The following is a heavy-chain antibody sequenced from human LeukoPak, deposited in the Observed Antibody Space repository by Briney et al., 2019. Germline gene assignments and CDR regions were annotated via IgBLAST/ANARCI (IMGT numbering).Heavy chain of an antibody. CDR3: ARVSRLVGAPFDY. CDR1: GFSFSSYE. Sequence: GGSLRLSCAASGFSFSSYEMNWVRQAPGKGLEWLSYMSRSGSTKYYADSVKGRFTISRDNAKNSLYLQMNSLRAEDTAVYYCARVSRLVGAPFDYWGQGTLVTVSS. V-gene: IGHV3-48*03. D-gene: IGHD1-26*01. J-gene: IGHJ4*02. CDR2: MSRSGSTK.